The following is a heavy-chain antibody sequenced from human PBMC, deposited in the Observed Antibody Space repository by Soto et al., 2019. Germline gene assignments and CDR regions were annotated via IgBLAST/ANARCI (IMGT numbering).Heavy chain of an antibody. CDR1: GGSFSGYY. V-gene: IGHV4-34*01. CDR3: ARVHACPGHCSSTSWGFPLGMDV. CDR2: INHSGST. J-gene: IGHJ6*02. D-gene: IGHD2-2*01. Sequence: SETLSLTCAVYGGSFSGYYWSWIRQPPGKGLEWIGEINHSGSTNYNPSLKSRVTISVDTSKNQFSLKLSSVTAADTAVYYCARVHACPGHCSSTSWGFPLGMDVWGRGTTVTVSS.